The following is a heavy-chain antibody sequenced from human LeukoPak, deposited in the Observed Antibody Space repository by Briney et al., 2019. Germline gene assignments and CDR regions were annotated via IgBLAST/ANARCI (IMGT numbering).Heavy chain of an antibody. Sequence: GGSLSLSFPASGFPFTGYARSWVRPAPGRGLEWVSGISGSDGSTYYADSVKGRFTISRDNSKNTLYLQMNSLRAEDTAVYYCAKDANYDFWSGNWFDPWGQGTLVTVS. J-gene: IGHJ5*02. D-gene: IGHD3-3*01. CDR2: ISGSDGST. CDR1: GFPFTGYA. CDR3: AKDANYDFWSGNWFDP. V-gene: IGHV3-23*01.